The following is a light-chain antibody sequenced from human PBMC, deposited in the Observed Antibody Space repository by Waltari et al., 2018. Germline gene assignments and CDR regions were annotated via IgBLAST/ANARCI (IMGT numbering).Light chain of an antibody. J-gene: IGKJ1*01. CDR1: QNIFTY. V-gene: IGKV1-39*01. CDR2: AAS. Sequence: DIQMTQSPSSLSASVGDRVTITCRASQNIFTYLSWYQLKPGKAPKLLIYAASSLQSGAPSRFSGSGSGTDFTLTISSLQPEDFATYYCQQSYSTLRTFGQGTTVEIK. CDR3: QQSYSTLRT.